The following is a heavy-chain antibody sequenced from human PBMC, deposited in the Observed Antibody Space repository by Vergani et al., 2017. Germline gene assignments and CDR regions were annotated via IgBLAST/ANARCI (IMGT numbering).Heavy chain of an antibody. CDR3: AKAGSVTSGSLQYNFYMDV. CDR1: GFTFDDYA. CDR2: ITWNGGSI. J-gene: IGHJ6*03. V-gene: IGHV3-9*01. D-gene: IGHD3-10*01. Sequence: EVQLVESGGGLVQPGRSLRLSCAASGFTFDDYAIHWVRQAPGKGLEWVSGITWNGGSIGYADSVKGRFTISRDNSKNTLDLQMNSLRTQDTAVYYCAKAGSVTSGSLQYNFYMDVWGKGTTVTV.